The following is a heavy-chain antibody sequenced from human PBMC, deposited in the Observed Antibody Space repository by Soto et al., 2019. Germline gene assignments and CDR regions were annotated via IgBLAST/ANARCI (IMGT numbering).Heavy chain of an antibody. CDR3: SSGAYYYYGMDV. J-gene: IGHJ6*02. Sequence: PSETLSLTCTVSGDSISSGDYYWSWIRQPPGKGLEWIGYIYYSGSTYYNPSLKSRVTISVDTSKNQFSLKLSSVTAADTAVYYCSSGAYYYYGMDVWGQGTTATVSS. V-gene: IGHV4-30-4*01. CDR2: IYYSGST. CDR1: GDSISSGDYY.